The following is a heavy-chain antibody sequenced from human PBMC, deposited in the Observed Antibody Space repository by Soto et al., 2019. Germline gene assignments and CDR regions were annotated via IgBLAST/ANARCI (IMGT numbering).Heavy chain of an antibody. D-gene: IGHD3-10*01. CDR3: ARVLLWFGELLYSGGVDV. V-gene: IGHV3-23*01. CDR2: ISGSGGST. CDR1: GFTFSSYA. J-gene: IGHJ6*02. Sequence: PGGSLRLSCAASGFTFSSYAMSWVRQAPGKGLEWVSAISGSGGSTYYADSVKGRFTISRDNSKNTLYLQMNSLRAEDTAVYYCARVLLWFGELLYSGGVDVWGQGTTVTSP.